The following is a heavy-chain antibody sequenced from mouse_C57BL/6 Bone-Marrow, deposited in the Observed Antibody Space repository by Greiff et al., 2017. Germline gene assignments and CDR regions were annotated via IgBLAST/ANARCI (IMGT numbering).Heavy chain of an antibody. Sequence: QVQLQQPGAELVKPGASVKLSCKASGYTFTSYWMQWVKQRPGQGLEWIGEIDPSDSYTNYNQKFKGKATLTVETFSSTAYMKLSSLTAEYSAVYYCITTVVARFDYWGQGTTLTVSS. CDR2: IDPSDSYT. CDR1: GYTFTSYW. CDR3: ITTVVARFDY. J-gene: IGHJ2*01. V-gene: IGHV1-50*01. D-gene: IGHD1-1*01.